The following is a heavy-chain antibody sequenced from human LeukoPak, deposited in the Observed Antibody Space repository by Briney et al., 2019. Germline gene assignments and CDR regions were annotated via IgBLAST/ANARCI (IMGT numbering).Heavy chain of an antibody. CDR1: GGSISSYY. D-gene: IGHD3-10*01. CDR2: IYYSGST. V-gene: IGHV4-59*08. J-gene: IGHJ4*02. Sequence: SETLSLTCTVSGGSISSYYWSWIRQPPGKGLEWIGYIYYSGSTNYNPSLKSRVTISVDTSKNQFSLKLSSVTAADTAVYYCARHGPGIHYFDYWGQGTLVTVSS. CDR3: ARHGPGIHYFDY.